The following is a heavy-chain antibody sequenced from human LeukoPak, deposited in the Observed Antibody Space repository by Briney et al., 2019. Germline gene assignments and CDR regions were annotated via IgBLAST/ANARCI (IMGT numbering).Heavy chain of an antibody. CDR1: GGSFSGYY. Sequence: SETLSLTCAVYGGSFSGYYWSWIRQPPGKGPEWIGEINHRGSTNYNPSLKSRVTISVDTSKNQFSLKLSSVTAADTAVYYCARGLWFGELSDYYGMDVWGQGTTVTVSS. CDR2: INHRGST. V-gene: IGHV4-34*01. J-gene: IGHJ6*02. D-gene: IGHD3-10*01. CDR3: ARGLWFGELSDYYGMDV.